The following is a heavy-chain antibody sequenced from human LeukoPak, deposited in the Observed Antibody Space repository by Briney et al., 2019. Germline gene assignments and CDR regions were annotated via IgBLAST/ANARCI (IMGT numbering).Heavy chain of an antibody. V-gene: IGHV4-39*01. D-gene: IGHD6-13*01. J-gene: IGHJ4*02. CDR1: GGSISSSSYY. Sequence: PSETLSLTCTVSGGSISSSSYYWGWIRQPPGKGLEWIASMSYTGTTYYNPSLRSRVTISVDTSKNQFSLNLSSVTAADTAVYFCARTGGSSWSDFDYWGQGTLVTVSA. CDR3: ARTGGSSWSDFDY. CDR2: MSYTGTT.